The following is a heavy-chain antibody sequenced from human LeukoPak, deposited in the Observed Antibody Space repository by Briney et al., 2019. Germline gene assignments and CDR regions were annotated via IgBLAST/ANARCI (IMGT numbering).Heavy chain of an antibody. CDR3: ARAENSGYDYGDFNWFDP. D-gene: IGHD5-12*01. V-gene: IGHV4-34*01. CDR2: INHSGST. Sequence: SETLSLTCAVYGGSFSGYYWSWIRQPPGKGLEWIGEINHSGSTNYNPSLKSRVTISVDTSKNQFSLKLSSVTAADTAVYYCARAENSGYDYGDFNWFDPWGQGTLVTVSS. J-gene: IGHJ5*02. CDR1: GGSFSGYY.